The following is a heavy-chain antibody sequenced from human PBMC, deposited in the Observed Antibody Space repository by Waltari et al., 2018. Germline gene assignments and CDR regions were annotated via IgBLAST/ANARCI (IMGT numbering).Heavy chain of an antibody. CDR3: ASLTMTTVKRGEEHFDY. V-gene: IGHV4-4*07. J-gene: IGHJ4*02. CDR2: MYSSGTA. Sequence: QVQLQESGPGLVKPSETLSLTCPVSGGSISNYYWSWIRQPAGKGREWIGRMYSSGTANYNPSLESRVTMSVDTSNIQFSLKLSSVTAADTAVYYCASLTMTTVKRGEEHFDYWGQGTLVTVSS. CDR1: GGSISNYY. D-gene: IGHD4-4*01.